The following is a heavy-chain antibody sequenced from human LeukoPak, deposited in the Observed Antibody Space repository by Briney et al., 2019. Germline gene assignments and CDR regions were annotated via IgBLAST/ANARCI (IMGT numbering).Heavy chain of an antibody. J-gene: IGHJ4*02. CDR2: ISYDGSNK. CDR3: AKEVYGSGSRNYFDY. D-gene: IGHD3-10*01. CDR1: GFTFSSYA. Sequence: GGSLRLSCAASGFTFSSYAMHWVRQAPGKGLEWVAVISYDGSNKYYADSVKGRFTISRDNSKNTLYLQMNSLRAEDTDVYYCAKEVYGSGSRNYFDYWGQGTLVTVSS. V-gene: IGHV3-30*04.